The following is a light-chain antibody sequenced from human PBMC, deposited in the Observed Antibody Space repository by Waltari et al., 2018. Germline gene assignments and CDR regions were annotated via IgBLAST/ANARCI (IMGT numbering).Light chain of an antibody. J-gene: IGKJ5*01. Sequence: IVLTQSPATLSLSPGELATLPCRASQSVSRYLAWYQQKPGQAPRLLIYDAANRATGIPARFSGSGSGTDFTLTISSLEPEDFAVYYCQQRSNWPITFGQGTRLEIK. CDR3: QQRSNWPIT. CDR1: QSVSRY. V-gene: IGKV3-11*01. CDR2: DAA.